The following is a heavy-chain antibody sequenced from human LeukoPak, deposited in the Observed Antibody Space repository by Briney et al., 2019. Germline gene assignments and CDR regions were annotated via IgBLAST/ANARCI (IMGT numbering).Heavy chain of an antibody. J-gene: IGHJ5*02. CDR2: ISDSGRNT. V-gene: IGHV3-23*01. Sequence: GGSLRLSCAASGFTFSNYAMSWVRQAPGKGLEWVSSISDSGRNTYYADSVKGRFTISRDNSKNTLFLQMNSLSPDDTAVYYCASSHYDFWSGYSAWGQGTLVTVSS. CDR3: ASSHYDFWSGYSA. D-gene: IGHD3-3*01. CDR1: GFTFSNYA.